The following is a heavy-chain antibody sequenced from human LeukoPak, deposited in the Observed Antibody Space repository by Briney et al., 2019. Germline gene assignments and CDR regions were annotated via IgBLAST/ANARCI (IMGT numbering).Heavy chain of an antibody. V-gene: IGHV3-21*01. Sequence: PGGSLRLSCAASGFTVKDNFMSWVRQAPGKGLEWVSSISSSSSYIYYADSVKGRFTISRDNAKNSLYLQMNSLRAEDTAVYYCARDRSEESWIAARRTYYFDYWGQGTLVTVSS. J-gene: IGHJ4*02. D-gene: IGHD6-6*01. CDR2: ISSSSSYI. CDR3: ARDRSEESWIAARRTYYFDY. CDR1: GFTVKDNF.